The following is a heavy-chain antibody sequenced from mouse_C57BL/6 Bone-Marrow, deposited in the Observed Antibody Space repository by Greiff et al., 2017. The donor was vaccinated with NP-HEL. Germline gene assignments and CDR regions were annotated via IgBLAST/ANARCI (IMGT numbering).Heavy chain of an antibody. CDR2: ILPGSGNT. J-gene: IGHJ2*01. D-gene: IGHD1-1*01. V-gene: IGHV1-9*01. CDR1: GYTFTGNW. CDR3: ARDYYGSSYFDY. Sequence: VKLQESGAELMKPGASVKLSCKATGYTFTGNWIEWVKQRPGHGLEWIGEILPGSGNTYYNERFKGKATFTAATSSNTAYMQLSSLTTEDSAIYYCARDYYGSSYFDYWGQGTTLTVSS.